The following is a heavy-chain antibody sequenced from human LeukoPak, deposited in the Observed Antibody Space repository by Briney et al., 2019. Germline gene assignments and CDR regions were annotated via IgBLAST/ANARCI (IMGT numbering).Heavy chain of an antibody. Sequence: GGSLRLSCAVYGFTFSSYWISWVRQAPGKGLGWEANIKKEGSEKNYVDSVKGRLTISRENANNSLNLQMNSLRAEDTAVYYCAREAWDIPPHRFMGYDYWGQGTLVTVSS. D-gene: IGHD5-12*01. J-gene: IGHJ4*02. CDR3: AREAWDIPPHRFMGYDY. V-gene: IGHV3-7*01. CDR2: IKKEGSEK. CDR1: GFTFSSYW.